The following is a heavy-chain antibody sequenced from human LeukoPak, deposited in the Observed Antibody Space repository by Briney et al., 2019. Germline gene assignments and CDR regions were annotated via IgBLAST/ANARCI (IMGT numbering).Heavy chain of an antibody. Sequence: GGSLRLSCAASGFTFSTYGMHWVRQAPGKGLEWVAIISYDGSNKYYADSVKGRFTISRDNSKNTLYLQMNSLRAEDTAVYYCARPPTGGSSGWYVWGQGTLVTVSS. D-gene: IGHD6-19*01. CDR1: GFTFSTYG. J-gene: IGHJ4*02. V-gene: IGHV3-30*03. CDR2: ISYDGSNK. CDR3: ARPPTGGSSGWYV.